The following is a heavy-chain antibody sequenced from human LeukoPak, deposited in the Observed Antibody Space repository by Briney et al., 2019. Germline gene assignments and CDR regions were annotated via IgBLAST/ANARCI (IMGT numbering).Heavy chain of an antibody. Sequence: SETLSLTCTVSGYFIRSGFYWGWIRQPPGKGLEWIGSIYYSGSTYYNPSLKSRVTISVDTSKNQFSLKLSSVTAADTAVYYCARQPGIAAASGWFDPWGQGTLVTVSS. CDR2: IYYSGST. J-gene: IGHJ5*02. CDR3: ARQPGIAAASGWFDP. V-gene: IGHV4-38-2*02. D-gene: IGHD6-13*01. CDR1: GYFIRSGFY.